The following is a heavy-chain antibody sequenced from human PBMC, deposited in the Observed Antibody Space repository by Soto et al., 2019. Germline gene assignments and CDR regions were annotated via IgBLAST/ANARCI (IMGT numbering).Heavy chain of an antibody. J-gene: IGHJ4*02. D-gene: IGHD3-3*01. V-gene: IGHV3-11*01. CDR3: AREIRDFWSGYLPSYYFDY. CDR2: ISSSGSTI. CDR1: GFTFSDYY. Sequence: GGSLRLSCAASGFTFSDYYMSWIRQAPGKGLEWVSYISSSGSTIYYADSVKGRFTISRDNAKNSLYLQMNSLRAEDTAVYYCAREIRDFWSGYLPSYYFDYWGQGTLVTVSS.